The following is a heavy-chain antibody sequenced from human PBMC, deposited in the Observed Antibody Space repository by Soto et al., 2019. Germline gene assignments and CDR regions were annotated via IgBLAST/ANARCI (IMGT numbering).Heavy chain of an antibody. V-gene: IGHV3-74*01. CDR1: GFTFNIYW. CDR3: AREVILNGQNELGS. Sequence: LRLSCAASGFTFNIYWIHWVRQAPGKGLAWDSRINSDGSSTTYAGSVKGRFTVSRDNAKNTVYLQMNSLTAEDTAVYYCAREVILNGQNELGSWGQGTLVTVSS. J-gene: IGHJ4*02. D-gene: IGHD3-9*01. CDR2: INSDGSST.